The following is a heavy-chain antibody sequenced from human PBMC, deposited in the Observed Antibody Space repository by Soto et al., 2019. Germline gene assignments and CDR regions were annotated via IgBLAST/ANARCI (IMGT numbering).Heavy chain of an antibody. J-gene: IGHJ4*02. V-gene: IGHV1-18*01. CDR2: ISAYNGNT. CDR3: ARDYYGSGSYYHPQDY. D-gene: IGHD3-10*01. Sequence: ASVKVSCKASGYTFTTYGITWVRLAPGQGLEWMGWISAYNGNTNYAQKLQGRVTMTTDTSTSTAYMELRSLRSDDTAVYYCARDYYGSGSYYHPQDYWGQGTLVTVSS. CDR1: GYTFTTYG.